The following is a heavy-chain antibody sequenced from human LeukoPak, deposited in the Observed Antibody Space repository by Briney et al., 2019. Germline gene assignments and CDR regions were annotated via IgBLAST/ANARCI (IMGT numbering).Heavy chain of an antibody. J-gene: IGHJ4*02. CDR2: IKQDGSEK. D-gene: IGHD4-17*01. Sequence: GGSLRLSCAASGFTFSSYWMSWVRQAPGKGLEWVANIKQDGSEKYYVDSVKGRFTISRDNSRNTLYLQMNSLRAEDTAVYYCANLHHYGDYVEGIWGQGTLVTVSS. CDR1: GFTFSSYW. CDR3: ANLHHYGDYVEGI. V-gene: IGHV3-7*01.